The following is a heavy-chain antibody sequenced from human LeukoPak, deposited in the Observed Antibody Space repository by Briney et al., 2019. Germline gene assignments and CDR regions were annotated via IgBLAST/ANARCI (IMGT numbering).Heavy chain of an antibody. CDR1: GGSISSSSYY. CDR2: LSHSGST. Sequence: SETLSLTCTVSGGSISSSSYYWGWIRQPPGKGLEWIGSLSHSGSTYYNPSPKSRVTISVDTSKNQFSLKLSSVTAADTAVYYCARQVGEYYYYMDVWGKGTTVTVSS. J-gene: IGHJ6*03. CDR3: ARQVGEYYYYMDV. V-gene: IGHV4-39*01. D-gene: IGHD3-10*01.